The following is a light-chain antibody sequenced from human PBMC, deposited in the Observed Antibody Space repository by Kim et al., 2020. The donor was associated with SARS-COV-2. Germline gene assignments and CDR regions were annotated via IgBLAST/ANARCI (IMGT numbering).Light chain of an antibody. Sequence: DIQMTQSPSSLSASVGDRVTITCRASQGISNYLAWYQQKPGKVPKLLIYAASALQSGVPSRFSGSGSGTDFTLTISSLQPEDVATYYCQKYNSARTFGQETKVDIK. CDR2: AAS. CDR1: QGISNY. J-gene: IGKJ1*01. CDR3: QKYNSART. V-gene: IGKV1-27*01.